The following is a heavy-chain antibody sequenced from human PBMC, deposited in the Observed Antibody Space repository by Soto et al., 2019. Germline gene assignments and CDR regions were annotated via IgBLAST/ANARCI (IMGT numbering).Heavy chain of an antibody. J-gene: IGHJ4*02. CDR2: ISYDENNK. D-gene: IGHD7-27*01. Sequence: GGSLRLSCAASGFTFSSYGMNWVRQAPGKGLEWVAVISYDENNKYYADSVKGRFTISRDNSKNTLYLQMNSLRTEDTAVYYCAKVLTGDLDYWGQGTLVTVSS. CDR3: AKVLTGDLDY. V-gene: IGHV3-30*18. CDR1: GFTFSSYG.